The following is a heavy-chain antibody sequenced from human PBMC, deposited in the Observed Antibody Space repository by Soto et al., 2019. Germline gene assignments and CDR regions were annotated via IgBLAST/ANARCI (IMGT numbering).Heavy chain of an antibody. V-gene: IGHV5-51*01. J-gene: IGHJ3*02. D-gene: IGHD5-12*01. CDR3: ASHGGPIVDTTISLGAFDI. Sequence: ESLKISCKGSGYSFTSYWIGWVRQMPGKGLEWMGIIYPGDSDTRYSPSFQGQVTISADKSISTAYLQWSSLKASDTAMYYCASHGGPIVDTTISLGAFDIWGQGTMVTVSS. CDR1: GYSFTSYW. CDR2: IYPGDSDT.